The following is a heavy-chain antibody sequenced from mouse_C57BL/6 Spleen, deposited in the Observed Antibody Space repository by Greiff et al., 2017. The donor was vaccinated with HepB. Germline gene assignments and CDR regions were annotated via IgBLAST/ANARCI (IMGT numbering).Heavy chain of an antibody. V-gene: IGHV1-55*01. J-gene: IGHJ2*01. Sequence: VQLQQSGAELVKPGASVKMSCKASGYTFTSYWITWVKQRPGQGLEWIGDIYPGSGSTNYNEKFKSKATLTVDTSSSTAYMQLSSLTSEDSAVYYGARRQDGYDGYYFDYWGQGTTLTVSS. CDR2: IYPGSGST. CDR1: GYTFTSYW. D-gene: IGHD2-2*01. CDR3: ARRQDGYDGYYFDY.